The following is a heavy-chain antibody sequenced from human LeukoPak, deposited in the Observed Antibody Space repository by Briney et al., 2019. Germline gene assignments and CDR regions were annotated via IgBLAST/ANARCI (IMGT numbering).Heavy chain of an antibody. V-gene: IGHV3-15*01. CDR1: GFTFSNAW. J-gene: IGHJ4*02. Sequence: GGSLRLSCAASGFTFSNAWMSWVRQAPGKGLEWVGRIKSKTDGGTTDYAAPVKGRFTISRDDSKNTLYLQMNSLKTEDTAVYYCTTGLNYYDSSGYYYGGVYFGYWGQGTLVTVSS. CDR2: IKSKTDGGTT. D-gene: IGHD3-22*01. CDR3: TTGLNYYDSSGYYYGGVYFGY.